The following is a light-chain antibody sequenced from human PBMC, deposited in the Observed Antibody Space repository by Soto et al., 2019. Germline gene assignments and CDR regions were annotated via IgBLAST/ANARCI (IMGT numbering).Light chain of an antibody. CDR2: GAS. V-gene: IGKV3-11*01. CDR1: QSVSSN. J-gene: IGKJ5*01. CDR3: QQRSNWPPIP. Sequence: AILSLSPAKRAFFSCRASQSVSSNLAWYQQKPGQTPRLLIYGASNRATGIPARFSGSGSGTDFTLTISSLQPEDFAVYYCQQRSNWPPIPFGQGTRLEIK.